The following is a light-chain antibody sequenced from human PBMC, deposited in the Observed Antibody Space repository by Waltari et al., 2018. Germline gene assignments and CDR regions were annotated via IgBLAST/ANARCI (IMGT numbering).Light chain of an antibody. CDR3: LQTYSDPRA. J-gene: IGKJ4*01. V-gene: IGKV1-39*01. CDR1: QSVRVY. CDR2: AAS. Sequence: DIQMIQSPSSLSASVGDRVTTTCRATQSVRVYVNWFQQKSGTAPKLLIYAASSLQSGVPSRFSGSGSGTEFTLTITDLQPEDFATYYCLQTYSDPRAFGGGTKVEI.